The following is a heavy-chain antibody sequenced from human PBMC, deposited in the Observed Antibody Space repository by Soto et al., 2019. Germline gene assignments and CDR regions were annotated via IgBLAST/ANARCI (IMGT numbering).Heavy chain of an antibody. CDR1: GYTFTSYY. D-gene: IGHD5-12*01. CDR2: MNPNSGNT. Sequence: ASVKVSCNASGYTFTSYYINWVRQATGQGLEWMGWMNPNSGNTGYAQKFQGRVTMTRNTSISTAYMELSSLRSEDTAVYYCARGCGFRRGYSGYATRGSYYYYVDVWGKGTTVTVSS. J-gene: IGHJ6*03. CDR3: ARGCGFRRGYSGYATRGSYYYYVDV. V-gene: IGHV1-8*01.